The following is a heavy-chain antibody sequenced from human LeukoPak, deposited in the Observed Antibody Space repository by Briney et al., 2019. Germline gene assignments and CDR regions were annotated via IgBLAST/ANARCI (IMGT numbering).Heavy chain of an antibody. D-gene: IGHD6-13*01. CDR3: ARGPLIAAAGTR. CDR2: INQDGTEK. J-gene: IGHJ4*02. CDR1: GFTFSSYW. Sequence: GGSLRLSCVASGFTFSSYWMSWVRQAPGEGQEWVAKINQDGTEKAYVDSVRGRFTISRDNAKNSLFLQMNSLRAEDTAVYYCARGPLIAAAGTRWGQGTLVTVSS. V-gene: IGHV3-7*03.